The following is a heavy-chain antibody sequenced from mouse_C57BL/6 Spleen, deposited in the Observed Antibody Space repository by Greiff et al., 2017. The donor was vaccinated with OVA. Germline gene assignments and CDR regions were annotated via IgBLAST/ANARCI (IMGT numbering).Heavy chain of an antibody. V-gene: IGHV1-80*01. J-gene: IGHJ4*01. CDR1: GYAFSSYW. CDR2: IYPGDGDT. Sequence: QVQLKQSGAELVKPGASVKISCKASGYAFSSYWMNWVKQRPGKGLEWIGQIYPGDGDTNYNGKFKGKATLTADKSSSTAYMQLSSLTSEDSAVYFCARTGLTTVVAGDYAMDYWGQGTSVTVSS. D-gene: IGHD1-1*01. CDR3: ARTGLTTVVAGDYAMDY.